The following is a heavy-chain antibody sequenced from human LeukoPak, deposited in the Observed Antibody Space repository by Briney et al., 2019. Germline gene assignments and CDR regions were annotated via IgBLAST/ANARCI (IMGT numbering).Heavy chain of an antibody. Sequence: GGSLRLSCAASGFTFSTYWMSWVRQAPGKGLGWVSAISGSGGSTYYADSVKGRFTISRDNSKNTLYLQMNSLRAEDTAVYYCAKLGAAAGRNWYVYWGQGTLVTVSS. CDR2: ISGSGGST. CDR3: AKLGAAAGRNWYVY. J-gene: IGHJ4*02. CDR1: GFTFSTYW. D-gene: IGHD6-13*01. V-gene: IGHV3-23*01.